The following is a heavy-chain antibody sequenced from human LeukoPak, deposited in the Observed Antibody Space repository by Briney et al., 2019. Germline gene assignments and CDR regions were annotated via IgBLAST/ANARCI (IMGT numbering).Heavy chain of an antibody. V-gene: IGHV1-2*02. CDR2: INPNSGGT. J-gene: IGHJ4*02. D-gene: IGHD6-13*01. Sequence: ASVKVSCKASGYTFTGYYMHWVRQAPGQGLEWMGWINPNSGGTNYAQKFQGKVTMTRDTSISTAYMELSRLRSDDTAVYYCARDLRLQKSPIAAAGKIVLGYWGQGTLVTVSS. CDR3: ARDLRLQKSPIAAAGKIVLGY. CDR1: GYTFTGYY.